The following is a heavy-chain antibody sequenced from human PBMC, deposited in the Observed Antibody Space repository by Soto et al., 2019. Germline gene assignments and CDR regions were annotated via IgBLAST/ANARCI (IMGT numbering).Heavy chain of an antibody. D-gene: IGHD3-22*01. CDR3: ARGSYYYDSSGYYHY. V-gene: IGHV3-30-3*01. CDR2: ISYDGSNK. Sequence: GGSLRLSCAASGFTCGSYAMHWVRQAPGKGLEWVAVISYDGSNKYYADSVKGRFTISRDNSKNTLYLQMNSLRAEDTAVYYCARGSYYYDSSGYYHYWGQGTLVIVSS. CDR1: GFTCGSYA. J-gene: IGHJ4*02.